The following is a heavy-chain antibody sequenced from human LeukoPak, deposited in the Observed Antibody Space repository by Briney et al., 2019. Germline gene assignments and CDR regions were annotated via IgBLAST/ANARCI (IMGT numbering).Heavy chain of an antibody. V-gene: IGHV3-9*01. J-gene: IGHJ5*02. Sequence: PGRSLRLSCAASGFIFGDYAMHWVRQAPGKGLEWVSGIGWNSGSIGYADSVKGRFTISRDNAKNSLYLQMNSLRTEDTAMYFCTKDYTRSWTNWFDPWGQGTLVTVSS. D-gene: IGHD2-8*01. CDR1: GFIFGDYA. CDR3: TKDYTRSWTNWFDP. CDR2: IGWNSGSI.